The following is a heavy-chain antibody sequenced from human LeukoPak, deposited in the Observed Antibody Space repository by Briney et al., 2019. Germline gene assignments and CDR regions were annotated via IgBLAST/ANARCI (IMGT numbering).Heavy chain of an antibody. D-gene: IGHD6-19*01. CDR1: GFTFSNYW. CDR3: ARGSSGPGYFDC. V-gene: IGHV3-7*04. J-gene: IGHJ4*02. CDR2: IKQGGSEE. Sequence: PGGSLRLSCAASGFTFSNYWMTWVRQAPGKGLEWVANIKQGGSEEYYVDSVEGRFTISRDNAKNSLYLQMNSLRAEDTAVYYCARGSSGPGYFDCWGQGTLVTVSS.